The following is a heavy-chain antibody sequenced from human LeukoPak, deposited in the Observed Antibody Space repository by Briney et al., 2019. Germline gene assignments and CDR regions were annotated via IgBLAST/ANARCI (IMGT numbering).Heavy chain of an antibody. J-gene: IGHJ6*03. CDR1: GFTFSSYS. CDR2: ISGSSSYI. CDR3: ARAIDSSYYYYWYYMDV. D-gene: IGHD3-9*01. Sequence: KPGGSLRLPCAASGFTFSSYSMNWVRQAPGKGLEWVSSISGSSSYIYYADSVKGRFTISRDNAKNSLYLQMNSLRAEDTAVYYCARAIDSSYYYYWYYMDVWGKGTTVTVSS. V-gene: IGHV3-21*01.